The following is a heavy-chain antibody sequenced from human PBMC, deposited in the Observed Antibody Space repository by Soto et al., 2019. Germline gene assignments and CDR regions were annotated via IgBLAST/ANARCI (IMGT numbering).Heavy chain of an antibody. CDR2: IYYSGST. CDR3: ARLLGGDYGGNRGPFDY. Sequence: SETLSLTCTVSGGSISSYYWSWIRQPPGKGLEWIGYIYYSGSTNYNPSLKSRVTISVDTSKNQFSLKLSSVTAADTAVYYCARLLGGDYGGNRGPFDYWGQGTLVTVSS. J-gene: IGHJ4*02. CDR1: GGSISSYY. D-gene: IGHD4-17*01. V-gene: IGHV4-59*01.